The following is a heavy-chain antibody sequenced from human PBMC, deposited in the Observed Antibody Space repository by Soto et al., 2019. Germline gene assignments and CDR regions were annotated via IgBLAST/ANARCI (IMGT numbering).Heavy chain of an antibody. D-gene: IGHD6-19*01. CDR3: AKDLAVTGYSSDWYTYYYYYGMDV. V-gene: IGHV3-30*18. Sequence: PGGSPRLGCAGSGHIFSSYCMQGVCQPTGKGLERVTVISYDGSNKYYADSVKGRFTISRVNSKNTLYLQMNSLRAEDTAVYYCAKDLAVTGYSSDWYTYYYYYGMDVLVQGTTVTVSS. CDR1: GHIFSSYC. J-gene: IGHJ6*02. CDR2: ISYDGSNK.